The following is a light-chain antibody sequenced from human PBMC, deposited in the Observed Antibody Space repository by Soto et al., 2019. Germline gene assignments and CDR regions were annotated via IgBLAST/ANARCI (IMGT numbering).Light chain of an antibody. V-gene: IGKV3-11*01. CDR3: QQRSNWPST. Sequence: EIVLTQSPSTLSSSPGNRATLSCRASQSVSSYLAWYQQKPGQAPRLLIYDASNRATGIPARFSGSGSGTDFNLTITSLEPEDFAVYYGQQRSNWPSTFGGGTKVEIK. J-gene: IGKJ4*01. CDR1: QSVSSY. CDR2: DAS.